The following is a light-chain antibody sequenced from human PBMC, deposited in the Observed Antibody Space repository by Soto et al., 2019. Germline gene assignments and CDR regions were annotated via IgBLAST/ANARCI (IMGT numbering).Light chain of an antibody. CDR1: QSVGSN. CDR3: QQRSNLPLT. J-gene: IGKJ4*01. CDR2: DAS. Sequence: EIVVKMSAGTLSLSNGERATLSCRASQSVGSNLAWYQQKPGQAPRLLIYDASNRATGIPARFSGSGSGTDFTLTISSLEPEDFAVYYCQQRSNLPLTFGGVTMVDIK. V-gene: IGKV3-11*01.